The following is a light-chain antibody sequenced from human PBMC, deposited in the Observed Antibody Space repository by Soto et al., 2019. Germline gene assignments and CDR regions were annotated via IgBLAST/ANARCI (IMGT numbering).Light chain of an antibody. CDR2: DAS. CDR1: QSVSRY. J-gene: IGKJ5*01. Sequence: EIVLTQSPATLSLSPGERATLSCRASQSVSRYLAWYQQKPGQAPRLLIYDASNSATDIPARFSGSGSGADFTFSISGLEPEDFAVYYCQQRSNWPFTFGQGTRLDIK. V-gene: IGKV3-11*01. CDR3: QQRSNWPFT.